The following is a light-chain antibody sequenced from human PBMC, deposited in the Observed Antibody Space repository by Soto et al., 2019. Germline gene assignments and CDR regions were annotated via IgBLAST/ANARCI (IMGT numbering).Light chain of an antibody. V-gene: IGKV3-15*01. CDR3: QQYNNWPPNT. J-gene: IGKJ4*01. Sequence: EIVMTQSTANLSVSPGERATLSYRASQSVSSNLAWYQQKPGQAPRLLIYGASTRATGIPARFSGSGSGTEFTLTISSLQSEDFAVYYCQQYNNWPPNTFGGGTKVEIK. CDR2: GAS. CDR1: QSVSSN.